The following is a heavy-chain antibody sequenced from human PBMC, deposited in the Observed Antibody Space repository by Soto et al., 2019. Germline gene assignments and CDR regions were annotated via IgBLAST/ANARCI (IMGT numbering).Heavy chain of an antibody. CDR3: ARGGVASPPHFDY. D-gene: IGHD2-15*01. V-gene: IGHV4-59*01. CDR2: IYYYSGST. Sequence: SETLSLTCTVSGASINTYYWNWIRQSLGKGLEWIGYIYYYSGSTSYHPSLQSRVTISVDTSKNQFSLKLSSVTAADTAVYFCARGGVASPPHFDYWGQGTPVTVSS. CDR1: GASINTYY. J-gene: IGHJ4*02.